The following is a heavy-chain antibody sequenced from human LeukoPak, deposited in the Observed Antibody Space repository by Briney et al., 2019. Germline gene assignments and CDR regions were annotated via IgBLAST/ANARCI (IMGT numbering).Heavy chain of an antibody. J-gene: IGHJ4*02. CDR3: ARDERFLEWLLFNY. V-gene: IGHV3-48*01. CDR2: ITSSSETI. Sequence: PGGSLRLSCAASGFTFSTYSMNWVRQAPGKGLEWVSYITSSSETIYYADSVKGRFTTSRDNARNSLYLQMNSLRAEDTAVYYCARDERFLEWLLFNYWGQGTLVTVSS. CDR1: GFTFSTYS. D-gene: IGHD3-3*01.